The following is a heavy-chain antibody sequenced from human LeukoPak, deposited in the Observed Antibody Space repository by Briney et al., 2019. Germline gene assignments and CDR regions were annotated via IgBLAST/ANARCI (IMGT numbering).Heavy chain of an antibody. V-gene: IGHV5-51*01. Sequence: GESLKISCKGSGYIFTSYWIGWVRQMPRKGLEWRGIIYPGDSDTSYSPSFQGQVTVSADKSISTAYLQWSSLKASDTAMYYCARRADSGSYVDYWGQGTLVTVSS. CDR3: ARRADSGSYVDY. CDR1: GYIFTSYW. CDR2: IYPGDSDT. J-gene: IGHJ4*02. D-gene: IGHD1-26*01.